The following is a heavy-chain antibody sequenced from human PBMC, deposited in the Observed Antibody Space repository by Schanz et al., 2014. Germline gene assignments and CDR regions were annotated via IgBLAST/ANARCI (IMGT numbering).Heavy chain of an antibody. Sequence: VQVVDSGGALVQPGRSLRLSCSTSGFNFSDYAMCWVRQAPGKGLEWVSAISGGGGTTYYTDSVKGRFTISRDNSKSTLYLQMNSLRAEDTAVYYCAKDGPGGSGSYSADGGMDVWGQGTTVTVSS. CDR2: ISGGGGTT. J-gene: IGHJ6*02. V-gene: IGHV3-23*04. CDR1: GFNFSDYA. D-gene: IGHD3-10*01. CDR3: AKDGPGGSGSYSADGGMDV.